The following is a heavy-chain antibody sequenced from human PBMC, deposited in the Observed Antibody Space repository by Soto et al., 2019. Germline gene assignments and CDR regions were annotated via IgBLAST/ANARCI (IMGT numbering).Heavy chain of an antibody. Sequence: EASVKASCKASGDTFTNHAISWVRQAPGHGLKWMVGIIPRFNTVYYAQKVQGRLTISADKSTSTAYMELSSLRSEDTAVYFCARGGSNDFWSAFFFWGQGTLVTVSS. CDR1: GDTFTNHA. V-gene: IGHV1-69*06. CDR2: IIPRFNTV. CDR3: ARGGSNDFWSAFFF. J-gene: IGHJ4*02. D-gene: IGHD3-3*01.